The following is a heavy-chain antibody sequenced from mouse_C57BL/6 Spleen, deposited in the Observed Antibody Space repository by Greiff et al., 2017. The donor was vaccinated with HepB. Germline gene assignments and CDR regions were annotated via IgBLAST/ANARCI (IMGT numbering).Heavy chain of an antibody. J-gene: IGHJ2*01. CDR2: IDPSDSYT. D-gene: IGHD4-1*01. CDR3: AREGNWDNFDY. CDR1: GYTFTSYW. V-gene: IGHV1-59*01. Sequence: QVQLQKPGAELVKPGASVKLSCKASGYTFTSYWMHWVKQRPGQGLEWIGVIDPSDSYTNYNQKFKGKATLTVDTSSSTAYMQLSSLTSEDSAVYYCAREGNWDNFDYWGQGTTLTVSS.